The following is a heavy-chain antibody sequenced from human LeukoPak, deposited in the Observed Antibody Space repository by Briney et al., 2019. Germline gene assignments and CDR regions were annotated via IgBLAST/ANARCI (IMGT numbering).Heavy chain of an antibody. D-gene: IGHD6-19*01. CDR1: GYTFTAYY. CDR3: SRYDCSDWRGGATAFDY. J-gene: IGHJ4*02. CDR2: INPNSGDT. V-gene: IGHV1-2*06. Sequence: ASVKVSCKASGYTFTAYYLHWVRQAPGQGLEWMGRINPNSGDTTYAQKFQGRVTMTRDTSISTAYMELKSLRSDDTAVYYCSRYDCSDWRGGATAFDYWGQGTLVTVSS.